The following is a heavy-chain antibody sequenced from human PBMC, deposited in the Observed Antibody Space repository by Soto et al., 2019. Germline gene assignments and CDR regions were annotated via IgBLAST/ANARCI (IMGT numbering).Heavy chain of an antibody. CDR1: GGTFSSYA. Sequence: QVQLVQSGAEVKKPGSSVKVSCKASGGTFSSYAISWVRQAPGQGLEWMGGIIPIFGTANYAQKFQGRVTITADKSTSTAYMELSSLRSEDTAVYYCARERAPLDGWSARADDYYGMDVWGQGTTVTVSS. CDR3: ARERAPLDGWSARADDYYGMDV. J-gene: IGHJ6*02. CDR2: IIPIFGTA. V-gene: IGHV1-69*06. D-gene: IGHD6-19*01.